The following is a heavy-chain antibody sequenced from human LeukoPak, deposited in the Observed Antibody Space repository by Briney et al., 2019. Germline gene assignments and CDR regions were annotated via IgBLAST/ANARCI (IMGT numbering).Heavy chain of an antibody. CDR1: GGSLSGHY. Sequence: PSETLSLTRAVYGGSLSGHYWSWIRQPPGKGLEWIGEINHSGSTTYNPSLKSRVTISVDTSKNQFSLKLTSVTAADTAVYYCARNEDCSGGSCYNWFDPWGQGTLVTVSS. V-gene: IGHV4-34*01. CDR2: INHSGST. J-gene: IGHJ5*02. CDR3: ARNEDCSGGSCYNWFDP. D-gene: IGHD2-15*01.